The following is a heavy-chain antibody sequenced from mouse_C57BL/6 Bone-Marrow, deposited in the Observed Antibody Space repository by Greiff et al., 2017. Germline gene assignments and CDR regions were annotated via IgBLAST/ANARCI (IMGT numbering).Heavy chain of an antibody. D-gene: IGHD2-2*01. CDR2: IDPSDSYT. J-gene: IGHJ2*01. V-gene: IGHV1-59*01. Sequence: QVQLQQPGAELVRPGTSVKLSCKASGYTFTSYWLHWVKQRPGPGLEWIGVIDPSDSYTNYNQTFKGKATLTVDPSSSTAYMQLSSLTSEDSAVYYCARWLYFDYWGQGTTLTVSS. CDR1: GYTFTSYW. CDR3: ARWLYFDY.